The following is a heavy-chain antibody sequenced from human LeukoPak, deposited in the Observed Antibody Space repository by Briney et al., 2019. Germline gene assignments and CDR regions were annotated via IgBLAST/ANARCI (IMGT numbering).Heavy chain of an antibody. D-gene: IGHD3-10*01. CDR1: GLTFSNSW. V-gene: IGHV3-74*01. CDR2: INNEGTTI. J-gene: IGHJ1*01. Sequence: GGSLRLSCEASGLTFSNSWMHWVRQAAGKGLVWVSRINNEGTTISYADSVKGRFTISRDNAKNTLYLQMNSLRAEDTAVYYCARVSGLGMNEYYQHWGQGTLVTVAS. CDR3: ARVSGLGMNEYYQH.